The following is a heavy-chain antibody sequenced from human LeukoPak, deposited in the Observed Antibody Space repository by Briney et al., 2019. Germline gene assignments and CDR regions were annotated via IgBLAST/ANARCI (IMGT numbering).Heavy chain of an antibody. Sequence: GGSLRLSCAASGFTFSSYAMNWVRRAPGKGLEWVSALSGGGGTTYYADSVKGRFTISRDNSKNTLFMQMNSLRAEDTAVYYCAKDREGLSSGYDLEYFDYWGQGTLVTVSS. J-gene: IGHJ4*02. D-gene: IGHD5-12*01. V-gene: IGHV3-23*01. CDR1: GFTFSSYA. CDR2: LSGGGGTT. CDR3: AKDREGLSSGYDLEYFDY.